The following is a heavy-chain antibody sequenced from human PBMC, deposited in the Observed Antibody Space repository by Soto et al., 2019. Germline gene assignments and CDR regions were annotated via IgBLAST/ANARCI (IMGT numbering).Heavy chain of an antibody. V-gene: IGHV3-74*01. CDR3: TRGRRYSGSEAFDI. CDR1: GFAFSSYW. Sequence: EVQLVESGGALVQPGGSLRVSCEASGFAFSSYWMHWVRRAPGKGLVWVARINGDGTVTTDANSAKGRFTISRDNAKNTLYLQMDSLRAEDTAMYYCTRGRRYSGSEAFDIWGQGTVVTVSS. J-gene: IGHJ3*02. CDR2: INGDGTVT. D-gene: IGHD1-26*01.